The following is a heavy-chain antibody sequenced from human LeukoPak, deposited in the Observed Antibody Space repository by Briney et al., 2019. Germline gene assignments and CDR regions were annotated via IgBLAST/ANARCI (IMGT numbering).Heavy chain of an antibody. CDR3: ARGQYYDFWSGYFYDAFDI. V-gene: IGHV1-3*01. J-gene: IGHJ3*02. D-gene: IGHD3-3*01. CDR2: INAGNGNT. Sequence: ASVKVSCKASGYTFTSYAMHWVRQAPGQRLEWMGWINAGNGNTKYSQKFQGRVTITRDTSASTAYMELSSLRSEDTAMYYCARGQYYDFWSGYFYDAFDIWGQGTMVTVSS. CDR1: GYTFTSYA.